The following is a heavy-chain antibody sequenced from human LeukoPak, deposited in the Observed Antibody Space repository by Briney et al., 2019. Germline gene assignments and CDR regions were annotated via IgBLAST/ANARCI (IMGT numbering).Heavy chain of an antibody. D-gene: IGHD5-12*01. J-gene: IGHJ4*02. Sequence: PSETLSLTCGVSGGAITNYYWNWVRQAPGKGLEWVSAISGSGGSTYYADSVKGRFTISRDNSKNTLYLQMNSLRAEDTAVYYCAHHSGYDFGTGFDYWGQGTLVTVSS. V-gene: IGHV3-23*01. CDR3: AHHSGYDFGTGFDY. CDR2: ISGSGGST. CDR1: GGAITNYY.